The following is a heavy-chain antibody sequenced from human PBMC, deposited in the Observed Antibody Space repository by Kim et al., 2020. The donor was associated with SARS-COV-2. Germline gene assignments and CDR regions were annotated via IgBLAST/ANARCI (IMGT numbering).Heavy chain of an antibody. CDR3: ARESAY. V-gene: IGHV3-7*01. Sequence: PDGGATLYVDSVRGRFTISRDNAKNSLYLQMNTLRDDDTGIYYCARESAYWGQGTLVTVSS. J-gene: IGHJ4*02. CDR2: PDGGAT.